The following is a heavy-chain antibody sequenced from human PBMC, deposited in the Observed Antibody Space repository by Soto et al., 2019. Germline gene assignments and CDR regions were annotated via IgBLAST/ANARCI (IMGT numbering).Heavy chain of an antibody. J-gene: IGHJ4*02. CDR1: GFTFSSYG. V-gene: IGHV3-30*18. D-gene: IGHD6-6*01. CDR2: ISYDGSNK. CDR3: AKRNSSSTFDY. Sequence: GGSLRLSCAASGFTFSSYGMHWVRQAPGKGLEWVAVISYDGSNKYYADSVKGRFTISRDNSKNTLYLQMNSLRAEDTAVYYCAKRNSSSTFDYWGQGTLVTVSS.